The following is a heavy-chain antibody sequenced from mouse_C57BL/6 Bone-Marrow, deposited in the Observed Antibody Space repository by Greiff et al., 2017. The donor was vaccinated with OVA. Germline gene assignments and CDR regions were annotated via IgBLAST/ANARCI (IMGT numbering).Heavy chain of an antibody. V-gene: IGHV2-6*01. CDR2: IWGVGST. CDR1: GFSLTSYG. D-gene: IGHD6-5*01. J-gene: IGHJ3*01. CDR3: ASDMRRFAY. Sequence: VKLVESGPGLVAPSQSLSITCTVSGFSLTSYGVDWVRQSPGKGLEWLGVIWGVGSTNYNSALKSRLSISKDNSKSQVFLKMNSLQTDDTAMYYCASDMRRFAYWGQGTLVTVSA.